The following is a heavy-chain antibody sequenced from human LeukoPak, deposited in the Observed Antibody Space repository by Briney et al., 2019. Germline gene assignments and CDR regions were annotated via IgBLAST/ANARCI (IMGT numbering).Heavy chain of an antibody. J-gene: IGHJ6*04. CDR2: IRSKAYGGTT. D-gene: IGHD3-10*02. CDR1: GFTFGDYA. CDR3: AELGITMIGGV. V-gene: IGHV3-49*04. Sequence: GGSLRLSCTASGFTFGDYAMSWVRQAPGRGLEWVGFIRSKAYGGTTEYAASVKGRFTISRDDSKSIAYLQMSSLRAEDTAVYYCAELGITMIGGVWGKGTTVTISS.